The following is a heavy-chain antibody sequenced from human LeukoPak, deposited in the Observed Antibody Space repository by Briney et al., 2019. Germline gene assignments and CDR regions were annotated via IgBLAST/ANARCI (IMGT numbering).Heavy chain of an antibody. V-gene: IGHV3-53*01. D-gene: IGHD6-13*01. J-gene: IGHJ4*02. CDR1: GFTVSSNY. CDR2: IYSGGST. Sequence: GGSLRLSCAASGFTVSSNYMSWVRQAPGKGLEWVSVIYSGGSTYYADSVKGRFTISRDNSKNTLYLQMNSLRAEDTAVYYCARATFGAAGFGYWGQGTLVTVSS. CDR3: ARATFGAAGFGY.